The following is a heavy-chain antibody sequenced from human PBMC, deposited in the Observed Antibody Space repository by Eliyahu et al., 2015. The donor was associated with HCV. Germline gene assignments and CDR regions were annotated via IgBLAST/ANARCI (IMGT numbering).Heavy chain of an antibody. D-gene: IGHD1-26*01. J-gene: IGHJ3*02. CDR3: ARKAGYEPLRAVGSTTGDAFDI. Sequence: QVQLVQSGAEVKKPGASVKVSCXASXYTFANYGLSWVRQAPGQGLEWMGWISAYNGNTIYAQXLQGRVTMTTDTSTSTAYMELRSLRPDXTAVYYCARKAGYEPLRAVGSTTGDAFDIWGQGTMVTVSS. CDR1: XYTFANYG. CDR2: ISAYNGNT. V-gene: IGHV1-18*01.